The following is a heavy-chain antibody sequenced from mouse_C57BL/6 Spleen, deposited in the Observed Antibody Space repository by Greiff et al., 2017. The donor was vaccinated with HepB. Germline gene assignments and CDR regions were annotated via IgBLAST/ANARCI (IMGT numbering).Heavy chain of an antibody. CDR1: GYTFTSYW. D-gene: IGHD2-4*01. J-gene: IGHJ2*01. V-gene: IGHV1-55*01. Sequence: VQLQQSGAELVKPGASVKMSCKASGYTFTSYWITWVKQRPGQGLEWIGDIYPGSGSTNYNEKFKSKATLTVDTSSSTAYMQLSSLTSEDSAVYYCARGGYDDYDFDYWGQGTTLTVSS. CDR2: IYPGSGST. CDR3: ARGGYDDYDFDY.